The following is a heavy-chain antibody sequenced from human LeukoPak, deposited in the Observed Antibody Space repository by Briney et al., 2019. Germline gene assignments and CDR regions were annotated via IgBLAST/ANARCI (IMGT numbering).Heavy chain of an antibody. J-gene: IGHJ3*02. V-gene: IGHV1-8*03. Sequence: GASVKVSCKASGYTFTSYEINWVRQATGQGLEWMGWMNPNSGNTGYAQKFQGRVTITRDTSISTAYMELSSLRSEDTAVYYCAIPKYYYDSSGYYDAFDIWGQGTMVTVSS. CDR1: GYTFTSYE. CDR2: MNPNSGNT. D-gene: IGHD3-22*01. CDR3: AIPKYYYDSSGYYDAFDI.